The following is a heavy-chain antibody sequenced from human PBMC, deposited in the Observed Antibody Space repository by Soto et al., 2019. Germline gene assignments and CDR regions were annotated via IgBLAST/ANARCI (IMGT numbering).Heavy chain of an antibody. CDR2: IIPILGIA. Sequence: QVQLVQSGAEVKKPGSSVKVSCKASGGTFSSYTISWVRQAPGQGLEWMGRIIPILGIANYAQKFQGRVTITADKSTSTAYMELSSLRSEDTAVYYCARGVLLWFGDLLPGGEYFQHWGQGTLVTVSS. D-gene: IGHD3-10*01. J-gene: IGHJ1*01. CDR1: GGTFSSYT. V-gene: IGHV1-69*02. CDR3: ARGVLLWFGDLLPGGEYFQH.